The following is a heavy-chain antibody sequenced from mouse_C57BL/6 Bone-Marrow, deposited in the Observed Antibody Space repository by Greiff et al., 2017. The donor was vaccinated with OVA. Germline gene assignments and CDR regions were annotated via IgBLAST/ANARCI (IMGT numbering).Heavy chain of an antibody. Sequence: EVQLQQSGPVLVKPGASVKMSCKASGYTFTDYYMNWVKQSHGKSLEWIGVINPYNGGTSYNQTFKGKATLTVDKSSSTAYMELNILTSADSVVDYCARKELYYGSSFFAYWGQGTLVTVSA. CDR2: INPYNGGT. J-gene: IGHJ3*01. CDR3: ARKELYYGSSFFAY. CDR1: GYTFTDYY. D-gene: IGHD1-1*01. V-gene: IGHV1-19*01.